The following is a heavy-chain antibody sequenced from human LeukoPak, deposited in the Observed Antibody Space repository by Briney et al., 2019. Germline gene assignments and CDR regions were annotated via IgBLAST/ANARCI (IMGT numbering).Heavy chain of an antibody. CDR3: ARVPEAGYSSSWYFDY. J-gene: IGHJ4*02. CDR1: GYTFTSYG. D-gene: IGHD6-13*01. Sequence: GASVKVSCEASGYTFTSYGISWVRQAPGQGLEWMGWISAYNGNTNYAQKLQGRVTMTTDTSTSTAYMELRSLRSDDTAVYYCARVPEAGYSSSWYFDYWGQGTLVTVSS. CDR2: ISAYNGNT. V-gene: IGHV1-18*01.